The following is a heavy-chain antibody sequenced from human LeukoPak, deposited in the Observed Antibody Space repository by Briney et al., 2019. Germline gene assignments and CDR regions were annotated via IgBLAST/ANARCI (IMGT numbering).Heavy chain of an antibody. J-gene: IGHJ6*02. CDR2: IYTSGST. CDR3: ARGPSLGELRRNPYYYYGMDV. CDR1: GGSISSYY. Sequence: KPSETLSLTCTVSGGSISSYYWSWIRQPAGKGLEWIGRIYTSGSTNYNPSLKSRVTISVDTSKNQFSLKLSSVTAADTAVYYCARGPSLGELRRNPYYYYGMDVWGQGTTVTVSS. D-gene: IGHD3-16*01. V-gene: IGHV4-4*07.